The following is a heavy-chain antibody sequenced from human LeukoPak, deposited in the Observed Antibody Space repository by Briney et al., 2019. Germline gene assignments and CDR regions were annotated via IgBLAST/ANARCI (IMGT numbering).Heavy chain of an antibody. CDR3: ARDSRLSYYDNSGYYGLDY. D-gene: IGHD3-22*01. Sequence: GGSLRLSCAASGFTFIDYYMSWIRQAPGKGLEWVSFISTSGSTIYYADSVEGRSTISRDNAKNSLYLQMNSLRAEDTAVYYCARDSRLSYYDNSGYYGLDYWGQGTLVTVSS. J-gene: IGHJ4*02. V-gene: IGHV3-11*04. CDR2: ISTSGSTI. CDR1: GFTFIDYY.